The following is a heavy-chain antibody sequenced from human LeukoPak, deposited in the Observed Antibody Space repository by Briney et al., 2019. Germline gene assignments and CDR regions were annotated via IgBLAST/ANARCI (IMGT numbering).Heavy chain of an antibody. D-gene: IGHD3-3*01. Sequence: GGSLRLSCAASGFTFSSYWMHWVRQVPGKGLVWVSRLNGDGGDITYADSVKGRFTISRDNAKNTLYLQMNSLRVDDTAVYYCASVNTISGVVPFDYWGQGTLVTVSS. CDR2: LNGDGGDI. J-gene: IGHJ4*02. V-gene: IGHV3-74*01. CDR3: ASVNTISGVVPFDY. CDR1: GFTFSSYW.